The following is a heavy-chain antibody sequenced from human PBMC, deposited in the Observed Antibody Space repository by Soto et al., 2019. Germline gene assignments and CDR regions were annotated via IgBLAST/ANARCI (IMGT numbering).Heavy chain of an antibody. V-gene: IGHV3-30-3*01. CDR1: GFMFSNYA. Sequence: QVQLVESGGGVVQPGRSLRLSCAASGFMFSNYAMHWVRQAPGKGLEWVAVISYDGSNKYYADSVKGRFTISRDNSKNTLYVKMNSQRGEDTAGYYGATTRGGWASSGMDAWGQGTTVTVSS. CDR3: ATTRGGWASSGMDA. D-gene: IGHD3-10*01. J-gene: IGHJ6*02. CDR2: ISYDGSNK.